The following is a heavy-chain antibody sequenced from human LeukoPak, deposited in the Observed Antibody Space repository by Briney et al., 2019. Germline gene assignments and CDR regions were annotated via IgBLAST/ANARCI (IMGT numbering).Heavy chain of an antibody. D-gene: IGHD1-26*01. Sequence: SETLSLTCTVSGGSISSYYWSWIRQPAGKGLEWIGRIYTSGSTNYNPSLKSRVTMSVDTSKNQFSLKLSSVTAADTAVYYCARDDAREGLFYFDYWGQGALVTVSS. CDR1: GGSISSYY. CDR2: IYTSGST. V-gene: IGHV4-4*07. CDR3: ARDDAREGLFYFDY. J-gene: IGHJ4*02.